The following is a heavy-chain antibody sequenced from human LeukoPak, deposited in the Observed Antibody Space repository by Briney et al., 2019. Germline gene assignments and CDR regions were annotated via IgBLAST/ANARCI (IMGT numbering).Heavy chain of an antibody. CDR3: ARTSRLRLKGYGAPIGDYFDY. D-gene: IGHD4-17*01. Sequence: PSETLSLTCTVSGGSISSGGYYWSWIRQPPGKGLEWIGEINHSGSTNYNPSLKSRVTISVDTSKNQFSLKLSSVTAADTAVYYCARTSRLRLKGYGAPIGDYFDYWGQGTLVTVSS. CDR1: GGSISSGGYY. V-gene: IGHV4-39*07. CDR2: INHSGST. J-gene: IGHJ4*02.